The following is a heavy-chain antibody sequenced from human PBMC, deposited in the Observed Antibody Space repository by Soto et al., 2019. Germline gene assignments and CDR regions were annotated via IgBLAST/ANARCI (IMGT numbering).Heavy chain of an antibody. J-gene: IGHJ6*02. CDR2: IWHDGIKK. CDR3: ARGSIVAAEYGMDV. CDR1: EFSFSSYG. V-gene: IGHV3-33*01. Sequence: LRLSCSASEFSFSSYGMHWVRQAPGEGLEWVAVIWHDGIKKYYADSVKGRLIISRDNSKNTLYVQINSLRAEDTAVYFCARGSIVAAEYGMDVWGQGTTVTVSS. D-gene: IGHD6-13*01.